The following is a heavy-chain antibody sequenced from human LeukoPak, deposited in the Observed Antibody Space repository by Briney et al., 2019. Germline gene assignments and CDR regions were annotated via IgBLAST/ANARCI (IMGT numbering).Heavy chain of an antibody. V-gene: IGHV3-20*04. CDR3: AREDDILTGYRSCYFDY. J-gene: IGHJ4*02. CDR1: GFTFDDYG. D-gene: IGHD3-9*01. Sequence: GGSLRLSCAASGFTFDDYGMSWVRQAPGKGLEWVSGINWNGGSTGYADSVKGRFTISRDNAKNSLYLQMNSLRAEDTALYYCAREDDILTGYRSCYFDYWGQGTLVTVSS. CDR2: INWNGGST.